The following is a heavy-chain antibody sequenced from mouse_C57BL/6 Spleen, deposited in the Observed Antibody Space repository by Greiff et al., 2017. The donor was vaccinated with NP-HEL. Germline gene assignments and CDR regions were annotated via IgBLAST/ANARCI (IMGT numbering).Heavy chain of an antibody. CDR3: AKRYGSPSMDY. J-gene: IGHJ4*01. D-gene: IGHD1-1*01. CDR2: IDPSDSYT. CDR1: GYTFTSYW. Sequence: VQLQQPGAELVKPGASVKLSCKASGYTFTSYWMQWVKQRPGQGLEWIGEIDPSDSYTNYNQKFKGKATLTVDTSSSTAYMQLSSLTSEDSAVYYCAKRYGSPSMDYWGQGTSVTVSS. V-gene: IGHV1-50*01.